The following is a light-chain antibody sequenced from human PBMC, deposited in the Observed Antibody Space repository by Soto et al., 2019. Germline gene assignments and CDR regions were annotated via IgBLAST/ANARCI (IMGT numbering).Light chain of an antibody. Sequence: QSVLTQPPSVSGAPGQRVTISCTGSSSNIGAGHAVHWYQQLPGTAPKLLIHSNNNRPSGVPDRFSGSKSGTSASLAIAGLQADDEADYYCSLYTSENTYVFGTGTKLTVL. CDR1: SSNIGAGHA. V-gene: IGLV1-40*01. CDR2: SNN. CDR3: SLYTSENTYV. J-gene: IGLJ1*01.